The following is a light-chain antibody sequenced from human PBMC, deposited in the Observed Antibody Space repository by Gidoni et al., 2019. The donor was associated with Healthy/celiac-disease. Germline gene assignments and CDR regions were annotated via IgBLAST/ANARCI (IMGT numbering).Light chain of an antibody. Sequence: IHFTQSPSSLSASVGDRVTITCRASQGISSYLAWYQQKPGKAPKLLIYDASTLQSGVTSRFSGSGSGTDFTITISSLQHEDFATYYCQQLNSYPQLTFGGGTKVEIK. CDR2: DAS. J-gene: IGKJ4*01. CDR3: QQLNSYPQLT. V-gene: IGKV1-9*01. CDR1: QGISSY.